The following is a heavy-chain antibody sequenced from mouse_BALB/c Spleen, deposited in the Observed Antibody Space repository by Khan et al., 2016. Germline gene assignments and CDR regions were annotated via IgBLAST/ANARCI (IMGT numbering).Heavy chain of an antibody. D-gene: IGHD1-1*01. CDR2: IDPANGNT. CDR1: GFNIKDTY. Sequence: VRLQQSGAELVKPGASVKLSCTASGFNIKDTYMHWVKQRPEQGLEWIGRIDPANGNTKYDPKFQGKATITADTSSNTAYLQRSSLTSEDTAVYYCARWASTVVDYWGQGTTLTVSS. V-gene: IGHV14-3*02. J-gene: IGHJ2*01. CDR3: ARWASTVVDY.